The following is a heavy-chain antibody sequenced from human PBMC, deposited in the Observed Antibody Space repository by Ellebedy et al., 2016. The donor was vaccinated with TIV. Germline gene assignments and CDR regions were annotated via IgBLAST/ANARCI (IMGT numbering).Heavy chain of an antibody. CDR3: ARGLGYCSGGSCYIDAFDI. CDR1: GGSIRSSSYY. V-gene: IGHV4-30-4*08. D-gene: IGHD2-15*01. CDR2: IYYSGST. Sequence: MPSETLSLTCTVSGGSIRSSSYYWGWIRQPPGKGLEWLGYIYYSGSTYYNPSLKSRVTISVDTSKNQFSLKLSSVTAADTAVYYCARGLGYCSGGSCYIDAFDIWGQGTMVTVSS. J-gene: IGHJ3*02.